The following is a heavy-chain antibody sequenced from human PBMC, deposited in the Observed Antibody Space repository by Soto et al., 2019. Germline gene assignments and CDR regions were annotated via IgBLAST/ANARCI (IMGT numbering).Heavy chain of an antibody. V-gene: IGHV5-51*01. Sequence: CKGSGYSFTSYWIGWVRQMPGKGLEWMGIIYPGDSDTRYSPSFQGQVTISADKSISTAYLQWSSLKASDTAMYYCARQGDILTGYYDYYYYGMDVWGQGTTVTVS. CDR1: GYSFTSYW. D-gene: IGHD3-9*01. CDR2: IYPGDSDT. CDR3: ARQGDILTGYYDYYYYGMDV. J-gene: IGHJ6*02.